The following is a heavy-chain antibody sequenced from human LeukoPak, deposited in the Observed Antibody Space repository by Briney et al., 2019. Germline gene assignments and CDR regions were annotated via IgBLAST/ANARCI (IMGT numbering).Heavy chain of an antibody. V-gene: IGHV4-59*13. J-gene: IGHJ4*02. D-gene: IGHD2-2*01. Sequence: SETLSLTCTVSGGSISSYYWSWIRQPPGKGLEGFGYIYYSGSTNYNPSLKSRVTISVDTSKNQFSLKLSSVTAADTAVYYCARSLYCSSTSCYADFDYWGQGTLVTVSS. CDR1: GGSISSYY. CDR3: ARSLYCSSTSCYADFDY. CDR2: IYYSGST.